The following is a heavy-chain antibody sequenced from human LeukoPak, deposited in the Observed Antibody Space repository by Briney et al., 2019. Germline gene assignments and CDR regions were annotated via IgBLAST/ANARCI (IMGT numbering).Heavy chain of an antibody. CDR2: ISAGNGNT. Sequence: ASVKVSCKASGYTFTSYAIHWVRQAPGQRLEWMGWISAGNGNTKYSQNFQGRVTFISNTSATTAFMELSSLRPEDAAVYYCARDSGSGNDDYWGQGTLVTVSS. CDR1: GYTFTSYA. CDR3: ARDSGSGNDDY. J-gene: IGHJ4*02. D-gene: IGHD1-1*01. V-gene: IGHV1-3*01.